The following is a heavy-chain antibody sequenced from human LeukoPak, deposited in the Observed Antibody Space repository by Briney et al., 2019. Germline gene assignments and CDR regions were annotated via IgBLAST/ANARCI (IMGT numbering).Heavy chain of an antibody. D-gene: IGHD3-9*01. J-gene: IGHJ6*02. Sequence: PGGSLRLSCAASGFTFSTYGMHWVRQAPGKGLEWVAFIRYDGGNKYYADSVKGRFTISRDNSKNTLYLQMNSLRAEDTAVYYCAKDLDYDILTRAIYYGMDVWGQGTTVTVSS. CDR1: GFTFSTYG. CDR2: IRYDGGNK. CDR3: AKDLDYDILTRAIYYGMDV. V-gene: IGHV3-30*02.